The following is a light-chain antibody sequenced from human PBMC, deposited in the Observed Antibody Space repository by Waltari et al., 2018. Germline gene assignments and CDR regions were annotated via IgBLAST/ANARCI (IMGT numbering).Light chain of an antibody. CDR2: WAS. Sequence: DIVMTQSPDSLAVSLGERATINCRSSQTILYTANNKNCLAWFQQKPGQTPKLILYWASTRASGVPDRFSGSGSVTEFALTISSLQTEDVGVYYCQQYFGRPDTFGQGTKVEIK. CDR1: QTILYTANNKNC. V-gene: IGKV4-1*01. CDR3: QQYFGRPDT. J-gene: IGKJ2*01.